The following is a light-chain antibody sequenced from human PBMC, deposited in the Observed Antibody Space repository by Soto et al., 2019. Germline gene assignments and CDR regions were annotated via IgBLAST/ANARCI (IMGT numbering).Light chain of an antibody. Sequence: VLTQPPGPLSLSPGERAALSCRASQSVTTYLAWYQQKPGQAPRLIIYDASDRATGIPARFSGSGSGTDFTLTISRLEPEDVAVYYCQQYGSSPWTLGQGTKVDIK. CDR1: QSVTTY. V-gene: IGKV3-20*01. CDR3: QQYGSSPWT. CDR2: DAS. J-gene: IGKJ1*01.